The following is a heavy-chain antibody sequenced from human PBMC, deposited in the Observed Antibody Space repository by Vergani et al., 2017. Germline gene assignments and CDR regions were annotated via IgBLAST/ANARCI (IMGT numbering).Heavy chain of an antibody. CDR2: LTGGGGST. CDR3: VKDAGSYENGFDP. V-gene: IGHV3-23*01. CDR1: GFTFSTYS. Sequence: EVQLLESGGSLKQPGGSVRLSCAASGFTFSTYSMHWVRQAPGKGLEWVSALTGGGGSTYYADSFKGRFIISRDNSRDTLYLQMNSLRPEDTATYYCVKDAGSYENGFDPWGQGTLVTVPS. D-gene: IGHD1-26*01. J-gene: IGHJ5*02.